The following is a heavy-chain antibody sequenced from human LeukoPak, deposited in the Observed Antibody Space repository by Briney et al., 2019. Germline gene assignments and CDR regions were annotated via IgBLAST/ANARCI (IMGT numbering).Heavy chain of an antibody. CDR3: ARGKAYCSSTNCYRDYYYYYYMDV. D-gene: IGHD2-2*02. Sequence: PSETLSLTCAVYGGSFSGYYWSWIRQPPGKGLEWIAEINHSGSTNYNPSLKSRVTISVDTSKNQFSLKLSSVIAADTAVYYCARGKAYCSSTNCYRDYYYYYYMDVWGKGTTVTVSS. CDR2: INHSGST. V-gene: IGHV4-34*01. CDR1: GGSFSGYY. J-gene: IGHJ6*03.